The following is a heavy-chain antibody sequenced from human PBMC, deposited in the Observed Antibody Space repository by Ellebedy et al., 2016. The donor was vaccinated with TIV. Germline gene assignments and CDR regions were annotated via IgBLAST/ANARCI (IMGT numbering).Heavy chain of an antibody. CDR3: AKDLGGITIFGVVIIGASADYYGMDV. Sequence: GESLKISCAASGFTFSSYAMHWVRQAPGKGLEWVAVISYDGSNKYYADSVKGRFTISRDNARDSLYLQMDSLRVEDTAVYYCAKDLGGITIFGVVIIGASADYYGMDVWGQGTTVTVSS. D-gene: IGHD3-3*01. CDR2: ISYDGSNK. V-gene: IGHV3-30-3*01. J-gene: IGHJ6*02. CDR1: GFTFSSYA.